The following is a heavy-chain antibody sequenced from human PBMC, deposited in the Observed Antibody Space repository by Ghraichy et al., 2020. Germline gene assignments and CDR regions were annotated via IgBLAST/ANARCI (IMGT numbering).Heavy chain of an antibody. V-gene: IGHV3-48*02. CDR2: ISSSSSTI. CDR3: ARGWKSQRYYYDSSGYYPPDY. CDR1: GFTFSSYS. D-gene: IGHD3-22*01. Sequence: GGSLRLSCAASGFTFSSYSMNWVRQAPGKGLEWVSYISSSSSTIYYADSVKGRFTISRDNAKNSLYLQMNSLRDEDTAVYYCARGWKSQRYYYDSSGYYPPDYWGQGTLVTVSS. J-gene: IGHJ4*02.